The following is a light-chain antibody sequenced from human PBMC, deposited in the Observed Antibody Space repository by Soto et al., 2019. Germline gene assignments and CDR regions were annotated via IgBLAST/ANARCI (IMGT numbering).Light chain of an antibody. Sequence: DIQMTQSPSSLSASVGDRVTITCRASQSISSYLNWYQQKPGKAPKLLIYAASSLQSGVPSRFXGSASGTDFTLTISSLQPEDFATYYCQQSYSTLMYTFGQGTKLEIK. CDR3: QQSYSTLMYT. CDR1: QSISSY. CDR2: AAS. J-gene: IGKJ2*01. V-gene: IGKV1-39*01.